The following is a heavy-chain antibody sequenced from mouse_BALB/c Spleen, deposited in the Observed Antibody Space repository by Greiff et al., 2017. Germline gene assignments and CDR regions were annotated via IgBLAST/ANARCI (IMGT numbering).Heavy chain of an antibody. CDR1: GYTFTDYW. CDR2: IDTSDSYT. D-gene: IGHD2-4*01. Sequence: VQLQQSGAELVMPGASVKMSCKASGYTFTDYWMHWVKQRPGQGLEWIGAIDTSDSYTSYNQKFKGKATLTVDESSSTAYMQLSSLTSEDSAVYYCARSDYDGFDYWGQGTTLTVSS. V-gene: IGHV1-69*01. CDR3: ARSDYDGFDY. J-gene: IGHJ2*01.